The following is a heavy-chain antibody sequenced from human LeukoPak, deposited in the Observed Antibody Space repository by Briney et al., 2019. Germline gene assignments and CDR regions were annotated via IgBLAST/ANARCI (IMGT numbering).Heavy chain of an antibody. J-gene: IGHJ4*02. D-gene: IGHD3-22*01. CDR3: ARANDSSGYYFDY. CDR1: GFTVSSNY. CDR2: IYSGGST. Sequence: GGSLRLSCAASGFTVSSNYMSWVRQAPGKGLEWVSVIYSGGSTYYADSVKGRFTISRDNSKNTLYLQMNSLRAEDTAVYYCARANDSSGYYFDYWGQGILVTVSS. V-gene: IGHV3-53*01.